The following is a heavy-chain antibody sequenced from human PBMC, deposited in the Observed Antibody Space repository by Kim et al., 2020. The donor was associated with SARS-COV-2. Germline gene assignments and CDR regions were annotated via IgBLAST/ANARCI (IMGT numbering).Heavy chain of an antibody. D-gene: IGHD3-10*01. CDR3: VKDMVRGVPDY. V-gene: IGHV3-64D*06. Sequence: GGSLRLSCSVSGFTVSSHAMHWVRQAPGKGLECVSAISSRSNGGNTYYADSVKGRFTISRDNSKNTLYLQMGSLRTEDTAIYFCVKDMVRGVPDYWGQGTLVTVPS. CDR2: ISSRSNGGNT. J-gene: IGHJ4*02. CDR1: GFTVSSHA.